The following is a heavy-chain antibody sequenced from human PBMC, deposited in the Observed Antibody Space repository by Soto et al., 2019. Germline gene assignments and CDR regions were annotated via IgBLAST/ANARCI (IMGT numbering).Heavy chain of an antibody. CDR2: IYYSGST. D-gene: IGHD3-22*01. CDR1: GVSIKGGGYY. CDR3: ARDHYDSSGYYGYYFDY. J-gene: IGHJ4*02. V-gene: IGHV4-31*03. Sequence: LSLPCTVSGVSIKGGGYYWRWIRHDPGKGLEWIGYIYYSGSTYYNPSLKSRVTISVDTSKNQFSLKLSSVTAADTAVYYCARDHYDSSGYYGYYFDYWGQGTLVTVSS.